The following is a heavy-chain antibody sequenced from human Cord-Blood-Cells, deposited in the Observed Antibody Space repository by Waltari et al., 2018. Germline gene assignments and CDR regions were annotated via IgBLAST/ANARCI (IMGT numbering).Heavy chain of an antibody. CDR2: IYYSGST. CDR1: GGSISSGDYY. CDR3: ARARFGLIEVVAATPGVDAFDI. D-gene: IGHD2-15*01. J-gene: IGHJ3*02. V-gene: IGHV4-30-4*01. Sequence: QVQLQESGPGLVKPSQPLSLTCTVSGGSISSGDYYWSWLRPPPGKGLAWIGYIYYSGSTYYNPSLKSRVTISVDTSKNQFSLKLSSVTAADTAMYYCARARFGLIEVVAATPGVDAFDIWGQGTMVTVSS.